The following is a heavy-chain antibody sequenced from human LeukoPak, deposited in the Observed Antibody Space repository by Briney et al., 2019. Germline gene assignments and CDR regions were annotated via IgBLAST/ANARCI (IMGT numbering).Heavy chain of an antibody. CDR2: INPKNGDR. CDR3: ARDTNIPESETFHY. V-gene: IGHV1-2*02. Sequence: ASVKVSCKATPYIFSGHYIHWLRQAPGHGFEWMGWINPKNGDRNYAQNFLGRVTVTRDTSITTVYMELSGLRSDDTAVYYCARDTNIPESETFHYWGQGTLVTVSS. D-gene: IGHD2-2*02. CDR1: PYIFSGHY. J-gene: IGHJ4*02.